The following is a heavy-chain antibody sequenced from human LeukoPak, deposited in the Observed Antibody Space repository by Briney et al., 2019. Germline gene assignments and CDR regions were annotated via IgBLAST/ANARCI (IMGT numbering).Heavy chain of an antibody. D-gene: IGHD3-9*01. CDR1: GGSISSFY. Sequence: SETLSLTCTVSGGSISSFYWSWIRQPPGKGPEWIGNIHNSESTYYNPSLKSRVTMSVDTSKNQFSLKLSSVTAADTAVYYCARQVTFGYAFAYYFDYWGQGSLVTVSS. CDR2: IHNSEST. V-gene: IGHV4-59*04. CDR3: ARQVTFGYAFAYYFDY. J-gene: IGHJ4*02.